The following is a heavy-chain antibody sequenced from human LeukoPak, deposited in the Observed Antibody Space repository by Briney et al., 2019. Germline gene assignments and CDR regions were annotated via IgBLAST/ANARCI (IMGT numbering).Heavy chain of an antibody. CDR1: GGTFSSYA. D-gene: IGHD5-18*01. V-gene: IGHV1-69*04. J-gene: IGHJ6*02. CDR3: ARDRRYSYGDYYYGMDV. Sequence: SVKVSCKASGGTFSSYAISWVRQAPGQGLEWMGRIIPILGITNYAQKFQGRVTITADKSMSAAYMELSSLRSEDTAVYYCARDRRYSYGDYYYGMDVWGQGTTVTVSS. CDR2: IIPILGIT.